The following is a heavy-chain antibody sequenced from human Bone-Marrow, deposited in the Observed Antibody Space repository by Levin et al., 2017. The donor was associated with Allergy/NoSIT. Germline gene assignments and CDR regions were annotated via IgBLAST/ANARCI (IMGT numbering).Heavy chain of an antibody. Sequence: GESLKISCAASGFTLSDYWMHWVRQAPGKGLVWVSRINNDGSSTIYADSVRGRFTISRDNAKHTVYLQMSVLRFEDTAVDYCVRTLGWRNPCDSWGQGTLVTVSS. V-gene: IGHV3-74*01. J-gene: IGHJ4*02. CDR2: INNDGSST. D-gene: IGHD6-19*01. CDR1: GFTLSDYW. CDR3: VRTLGWRNPCDS.